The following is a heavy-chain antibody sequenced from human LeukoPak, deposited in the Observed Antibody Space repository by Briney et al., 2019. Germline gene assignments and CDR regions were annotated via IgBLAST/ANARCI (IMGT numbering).Heavy chain of an antibody. Sequence: PGGSLRLSCAASGFTFSSYSMNWVRQAPGKGLEWVSYISSSSSTIYYADSVKGRFTISRDNAKNSLYLQMNSLRAEDTAVYYCARDGGGESGYRHAFDIWGQGTMVTVSS. J-gene: IGHJ3*02. V-gene: IGHV3-48*04. CDR3: ARDGGGESGYRHAFDI. D-gene: IGHD5-12*01. CDR2: ISSSSSTI. CDR1: GFTFSSYS.